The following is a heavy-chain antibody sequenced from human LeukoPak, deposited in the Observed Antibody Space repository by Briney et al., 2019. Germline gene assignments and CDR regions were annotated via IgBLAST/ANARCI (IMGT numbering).Heavy chain of an antibody. J-gene: IGHJ4*02. D-gene: IGHD6-13*01. Sequence: ASVKVSCKASGYTFTSYDINWVRQATGRGLEWMGWMNPNSGNTGYAQKFQGRVTMTRNTSISTAYMELSSLRSEDTAVYYCAREQQLAGNTHRSTDYWGQGTLVTVSS. CDR3: AREQQLAGNTHRSTDY. CDR2: MNPNSGNT. CDR1: GYTFTSYD. V-gene: IGHV1-8*01.